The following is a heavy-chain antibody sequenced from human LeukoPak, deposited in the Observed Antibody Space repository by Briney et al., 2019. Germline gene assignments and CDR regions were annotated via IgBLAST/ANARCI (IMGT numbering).Heavy chain of an antibody. V-gene: IGHV3-48*02. CDR1: GFTFSSYS. Sequence: GGSLRLSCAASGFTFSSYSMNWVRKAPGKGLEWVSHITASGTAMFYADSVKGRFTISRDNAKNSLYLQMNSLRDEDTAVYYCASSGSYRFDYWGQGTLVTVSS. D-gene: IGHD1-26*01. CDR3: ASSGSYRFDY. J-gene: IGHJ4*02. CDR2: ITASGTAM.